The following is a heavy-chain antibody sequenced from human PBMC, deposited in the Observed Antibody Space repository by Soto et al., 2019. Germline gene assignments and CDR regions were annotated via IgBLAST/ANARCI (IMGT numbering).Heavy chain of an antibody. CDR3: ARPEGYGSGIYYFDS. J-gene: IGHJ4*02. Sequence: QVQLVQSGAEVKKPGASVKVSCKASGYPFTTYHLHWVRQAPGQGLEWMGIVYVTGTGTRPAQKFQGRLTMTRDRSTSTVYMELSSLRSEDTAVYYCARPEGYGSGIYYFDSWGQGTLVTVSS. D-gene: IGHD3-10*01. V-gene: IGHV1-46*01. CDR1: GYPFTTYH. CDR2: VYVTGTGT.